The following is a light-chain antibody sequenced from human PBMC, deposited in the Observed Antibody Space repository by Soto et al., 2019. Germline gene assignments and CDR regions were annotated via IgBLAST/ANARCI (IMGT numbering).Light chain of an antibody. CDR3: QLQRSFMST. CDR2: DTS. Sequence: DIVLTQTPATLSLSPGERATFSCRASEGVRAYLHWYQHKPSQPPRLLIYDTSTRATGIPDRFSGSRSRTDFTLTIISLDAEDFEVYYCQLQRSFMSTFGQGTKLEIK. CDR1: EGVRAY. V-gene: IGKV3D-11*01. J-gene: IGKJ2*01.